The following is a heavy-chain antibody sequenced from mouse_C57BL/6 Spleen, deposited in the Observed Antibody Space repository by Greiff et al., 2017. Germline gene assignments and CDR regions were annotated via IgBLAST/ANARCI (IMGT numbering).Heavy chain of an antibody. J-gene: IGHJ2*01. CDR1: GFTFSDYY. CDR3: ARGTLDY. CDR2: INYDGSST. Sequence: EVQLVESEGGLVQPGSSMKLSCTASGFTFSDYYMAWVRQVPEKGLEWVANINYDGSSTYYLDSLKSRFIISRDNAKNILYLQMSSLKSEDTATYYCARGTLDYWGQGTTLTVSS. V-gene: IGHV5-16*01.